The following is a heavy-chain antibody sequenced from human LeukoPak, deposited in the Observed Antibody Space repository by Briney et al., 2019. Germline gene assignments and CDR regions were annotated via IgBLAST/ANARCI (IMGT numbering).Heavy chain of an antibody. D-gene: IGHD1-1*01. J-gene: IGHJ5*02. Sequence: GGSLRLSCAASGLTFSSYAMSWVRQAPGKGLEWVSAISGSGGSTYYADSVKGRFTISRDNSKNTLYLQMNSLRAEDTAVYYCAKDPTTGTTPNWFDPWGQGTLVTVSS. CDR1: GLTFSSYA. V-gene: IGHV3-23*01. CDR3: AKDPTTGTTPNWFDP. CDR2: ISGSGGST.